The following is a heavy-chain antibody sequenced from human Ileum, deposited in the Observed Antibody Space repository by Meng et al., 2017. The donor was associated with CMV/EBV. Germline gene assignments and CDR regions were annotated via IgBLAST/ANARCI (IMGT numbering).Heavy chain of an antibody. D-gene: IGHD4-23*01. CDR2: VHHSGIT. J-gene: IGHJ4*02. Sequence: QGRLQQWGAGLLKPSETLSLTCAVYGGSFSDYYWIWIRQSPGKGLEWIGEVHHSGITNYNPSLKSRVTISVDTSKNQFFLKLTSVTAADTGLYYCATNSEDYWGQGTLVTVSS. CDR1: GGSFSDYY. CDR3: ATNSEDY. V-gene: IGHV4-34*01.